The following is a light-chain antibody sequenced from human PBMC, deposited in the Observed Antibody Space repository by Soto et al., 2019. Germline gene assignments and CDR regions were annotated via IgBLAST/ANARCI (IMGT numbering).Light chain of an antibody. CDR1: QSISSW. CDR3: QQYNSFWT. CDR2: DVS. Sequence: GDRVTITCRASQSISSWLAWYQQKPGKAPKLLIYDVSSLKSGVPSRFSGSGSGTEFTLTISGLHPDDSATYYCQQYNSFWTFGQGTKVDIK. V-gene: IGKV1-5*01. J-gene: IGKJ1*01.